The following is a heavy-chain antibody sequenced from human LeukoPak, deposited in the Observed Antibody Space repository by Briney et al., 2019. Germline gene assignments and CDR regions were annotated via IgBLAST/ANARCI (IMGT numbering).Heavy chain of an antibody. Sequence: PSETLSLTCTVSGGSISGYYWSWIRQPPEKGLEWIGYIYYRGSTNYNPSLKSRVTISVDTSKNQFSLKLSSVTAADTAVYYCARADYDTSAYYYTFDYWGQGTLVTVSS. CDR1: GGSISGYY. CDR3: ARADYDTSAYYYTFDY. D-gene: IGHD3-22*01. CDR2: IYYRGST. V-gene: IGHV4-59*01. J-gene: IGHJ4*02.